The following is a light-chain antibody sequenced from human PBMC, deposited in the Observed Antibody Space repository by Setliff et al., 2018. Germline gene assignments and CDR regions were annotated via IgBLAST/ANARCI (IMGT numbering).Light chain of an antibody. CDR3: SSYAGSNNPDV. V-gene: IGLV2-8*01. Sequence: ALAQPPSASGSPGQSVTISCTGTSSDVGGYNYVSWYQQHPGKAPKLMIYGVSKRPSGVPDRFSGSKSGNTASLTVSGLQAEDEADYYCSSYAGSNNPDVFGTGTKVTVL. J-gene: IGLJ1*01. CDR2: GVS. CDR1: SSDVGGYNY.